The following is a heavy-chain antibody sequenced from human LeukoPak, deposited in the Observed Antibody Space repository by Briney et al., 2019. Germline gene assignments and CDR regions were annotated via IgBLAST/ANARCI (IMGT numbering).Heavy chain of an antibody. J-gene: IGHJ4*02. CDR1: GVSIRTSTYY. D-gene: IGHD3-16*01. CDR2: VSDTGTT. Sequence: SETLSLTCNVSGVSIRTSTYYWNWIRQFPGTGLEWIGCVSDTGTTKYNPSLKSRVTISVDTSKNHFSLILMSVTAADTAVYYCARGYYEPFQSWGQGTLVTVSS. V-gene: IGHV4-61*03. CDR3: ARGYYEPFQS.